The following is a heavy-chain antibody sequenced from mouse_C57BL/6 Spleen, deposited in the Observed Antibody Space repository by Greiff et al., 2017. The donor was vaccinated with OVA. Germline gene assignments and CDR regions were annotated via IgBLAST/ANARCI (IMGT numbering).Heavy chain of an antibody. V-gene: IGHV1-82*01. Sequence: QVQLQQSGPELVKPGASVKISCKASGYAFSSSWMNWVKQRPGKGLEWIGRIYPGDGDTNYNGKFKGKATLTADKSSSTAYMQLSSLTSEDSAVYFCAPYDGYFAYWGQGTLVTVSA. CDR3: APYDGYFAY. J-gene: IGHJ3*01. D-gene: IGHD2-3*01. CDR1: GYAFSSSW. CDR2: IYPGDGDT.